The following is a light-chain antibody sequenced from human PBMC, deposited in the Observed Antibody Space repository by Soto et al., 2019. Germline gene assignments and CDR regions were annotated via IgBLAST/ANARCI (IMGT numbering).Light chain of an antibody. CDR1: SSNIGTNI. CDR3: SVWDESLNGWRV. J-gene: IGLJ1*01. V-gene: IGLV1-44*01. CDR2: AND. Sequence: VLTQPPSASGTPGQTVTISCYGSSSNIGTNIVTWYQQLPGTAPRLLIYANDQRPSGVPDRFSGSKSGTSASLAISGLQSEDAADYFCSVWDESLNGWRVFGTGTKVTVL.